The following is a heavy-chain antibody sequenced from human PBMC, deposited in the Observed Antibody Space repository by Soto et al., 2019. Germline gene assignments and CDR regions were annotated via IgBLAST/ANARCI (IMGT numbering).Heavy chain of an antibody. CDR3: ARDYYGDYILDY. J-gene: IGHJ4*02. V-gene: IGHV3-11*01. CDR1: GFSFSDYY. D-gene: IGHD4-17*01. Sequence: QVQLVESGGGLVKPGGSLRLSCVVSGFSFSDYYMSWIRQAPGKGLEWISYISNTGSTKYYADSVKGRFTISKDNAKNSLYLQMNSLRGDYTAVYYCARDYYGDYILDYWGQGTLVTVSS. CDR2: ISNTGSTK.